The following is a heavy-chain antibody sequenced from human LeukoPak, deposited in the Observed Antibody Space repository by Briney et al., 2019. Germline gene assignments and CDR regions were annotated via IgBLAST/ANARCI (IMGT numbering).Heavy chain of an antibody. CDR2: ISDDGRNK. CDR1: GFTFSSYG. V-gene: IGHV3-30*18. CDR3: AKEHSSSGYYFDS. D-gene: IGHD6-13*01. J-gene: IGHJ4*02. Sequence: GGSLRLSCAASGFTFSSYGMHWVRQAPGKGLEWVAVISDDGRNKYYVDSVKGRFTISRDNFKNMLYLQMNSLRVEDTAVYFCAKEHSSSGYYFDSWGQGTLVTVSS.